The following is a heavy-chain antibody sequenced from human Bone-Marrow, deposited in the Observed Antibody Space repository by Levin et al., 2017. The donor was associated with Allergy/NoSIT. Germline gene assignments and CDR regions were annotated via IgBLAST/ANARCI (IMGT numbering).Heavy chain of an antibody. J-gene: IGHJ6*02. V-gene: IGHV3-9*01. CDR2: SSWNNQRV. Sequence: LSLTCATSGFIFDDFAMHWVRQAPGKGLEWVSHSSWNNQRVTYADSVKGRFTISRDNAKKYLYLQMNSLRAEDTAVYYCTKFYLGMDVWGQGTTVIVSS. CDR1: GFIFDDFA. CDR3: TKFYLGMDV. D-gene: IGHD2/OR15-2a*01.